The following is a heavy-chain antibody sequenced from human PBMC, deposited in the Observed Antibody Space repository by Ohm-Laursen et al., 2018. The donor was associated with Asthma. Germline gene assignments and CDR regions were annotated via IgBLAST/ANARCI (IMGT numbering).Heavy chain of an antibody. CDR1: GGSISSYY. CDR2: IYYSGST. J-gene: IGHJ4*02. D-gene: IGHD3-10*01. CDR3: ARAGSRGVHA. Sequence: SQTLSLTCTVSGGSISSYYWSWIRQPPGKGLEWIGYIYYSGSTNYNPSLKSRVTISVDTSKNQFSLKMSSVTAADTAVYYCARAGSRGVHAWGQGTLVTVSS. V-gene: IGHV4-59*01.